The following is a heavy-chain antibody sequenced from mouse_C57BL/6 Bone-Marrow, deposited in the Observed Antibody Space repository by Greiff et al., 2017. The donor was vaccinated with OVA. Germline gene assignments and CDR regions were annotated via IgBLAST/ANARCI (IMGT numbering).Heavy chain of an antibody. D-gene: IGHD1-1*01. V-gene: IGHV1-78*01. J-gene: IGHJ1*03. CDR2: IYPRDGST. CDR3: ARDWDYYGSSSRWAFDV. CDR1: GYTFTDHT. Sequence: QVQLQQSDAELVKPGASVKMSCKVSGYTFTDHTIHWMKQRPEQGLEWIGYIYPRDGSTKYNEKFKGKATLTADKSSSTAYMQLNSLTSEDSAVYFCARDWDYYGSSSRWAFDVWGTGTTVTVSS.